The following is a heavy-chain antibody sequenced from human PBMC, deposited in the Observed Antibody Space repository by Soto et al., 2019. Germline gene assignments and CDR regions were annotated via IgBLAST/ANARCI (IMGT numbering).Heavy chain of an antibody. J-gene: IGHJ4*02. CDR1: GYTFTSYD. CDR3: ARAGGCSSTSCYAEVFDY. CDR2: MNPNSGNT. V-gene: IGHV1-8*01. Sequence: ASVKVSCKASGYTFTSYDINWVRQATGQGLEWMGWMNPNSGNTGYAQKFQGRVTMTRNTSISTAYMELSSLRSEDTAVYYCARAGGCSSTSCYAEVFDYWGQGTLVTVSS. D-gene: IGHD2-2*01.